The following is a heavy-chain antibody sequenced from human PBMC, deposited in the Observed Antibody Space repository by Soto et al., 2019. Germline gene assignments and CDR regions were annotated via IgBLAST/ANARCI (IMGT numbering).Heavy chain of an antibody. CDR2: INHSGST. CDR3: ASALDTPMAFSVY. V-gene: IGHV4-34*01. D-gene: IGHD5-18*01. J-gene: IGHJ4*02. Sequence: PSETLSLTCAVYGGSFSGYYWSWIRQPPGKGLEWIGEINHSGSTNYNPSLKSRVTISVDTSKNQFSLKLSSVTAADTAVYYCASALDTPMAFSVYWGQGTLVTVSS. CDR1: GGSFSGYY.